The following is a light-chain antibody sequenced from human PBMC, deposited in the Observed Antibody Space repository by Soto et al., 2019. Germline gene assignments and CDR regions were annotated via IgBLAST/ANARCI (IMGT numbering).Light chain of an antibody. Sequence: DIQMTQSPSPVSASRGDRVTITRRASQAIDSWLAWYQQKPGEAPKLLIFTGSLLHSGVPPRFSGSGSGTDFTLTISSLQPEDFATYYCQQTLSFPPTVGQGTKVDIK. J-gene: IGKJ1*01. V-gene: IGKV1-12*01. CDR3: QQTLSFPPT. CDR2: TGS. CDR1: QAIDSW.